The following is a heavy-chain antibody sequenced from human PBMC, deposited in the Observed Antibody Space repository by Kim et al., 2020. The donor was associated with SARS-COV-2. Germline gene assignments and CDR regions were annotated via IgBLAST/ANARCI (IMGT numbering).Heavy chain of an antibody. CDR1: GGSFSGYY. V-gene: IGHV4-34*01. Sequence: SETLSLTCAVYGGSFSGYYWSWIRQPPGKGLEWIGEINHSGSTNYNPSLKSRVTISVDTSKNQFSLKLSSVTAADTAVYYCARAGWQRRFDYWGQGTLVTVSS. D-gene: IGHD6-25*01. J-gene: IGHJ4*02. CDR2: INHSGST. CDR3: ARAGWQRRFDY.